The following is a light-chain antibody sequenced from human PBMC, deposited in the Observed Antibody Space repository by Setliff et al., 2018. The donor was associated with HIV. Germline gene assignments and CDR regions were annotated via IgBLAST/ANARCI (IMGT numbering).Light chain of an antibody. CDR1: SSDIGNFDL. Sequence: QSVLTQPASVSGSPGQSITISCTGTSSDIGNFDLVSWYQQHPGKAPKLMIYEGSKRPSGVSNRFSGSKSGNTASLTISGLQTEDEADYYCCSYAGSPSYVFGSGTKVT. CDR3: CSYAGSPSYV. CDR2: EGS. J-gene: IGLJ1*01. V-gene: IGLV2-23*01.